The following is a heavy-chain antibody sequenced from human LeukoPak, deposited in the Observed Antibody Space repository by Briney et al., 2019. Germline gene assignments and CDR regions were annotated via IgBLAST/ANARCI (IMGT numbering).Heavy chain of an antibody. CDR1: GGSISSYY. CDR2: IYYSGST. Sequence: PSETLSLTCTVSGGSISSYYWVWIRQPPGKGLEWIGTIYYSGSTYYKPSLKRRVTISVDTSKNQFSLKLSSVTAADTAVYYCAREVDAAAAYNWFDPWGRGTLVTVSS. D-gene: IGHD2-2*01. J-gene: IGHJ5*02. V-gene: IGHV4-39*07. CDR3: AREVDAAAAYNWFDP.